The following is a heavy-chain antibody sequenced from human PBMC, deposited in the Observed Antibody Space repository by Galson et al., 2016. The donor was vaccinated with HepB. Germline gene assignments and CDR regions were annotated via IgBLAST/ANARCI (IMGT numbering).Heavy chain of an antibody. D-gene: IGHD2-21*02. CDR1: GFTLNIYT. V-gene: IGHV3-30*04. Sequence: SLRLSCAASGFTLNIYTMYWVRQAPGKGLEWVAVISYDGKKKYIADSLKGRFTISRDNSKGTVYLQMNSLRAEDTAVYYCARGAETVMTVIYFDYWGQGAPVTVSS. CDR2: ISYDGKKK. J-gene: IGHJ4*02. CDR3: ARGAETVMTVIYFDY.